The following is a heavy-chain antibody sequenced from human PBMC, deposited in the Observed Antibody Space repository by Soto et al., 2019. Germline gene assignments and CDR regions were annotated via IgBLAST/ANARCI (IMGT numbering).Heavy chain of an antibody. J-gene: IGHJ4*02. D-gene: IGHD3-10*01. CDR2: IYHSGST. Sequence: QLQLQESGSGLVKPSQTLSLTCAVSGGSISSGGYSWSWIRQPPGKGPQWIGYIYHSGSTYYNPSLKSRVTISVDWTKNQFSLKLSSVTAADTAVYYCARDGSGSYYYYFDYWGQGTLVTVSS. CDR1: GGSISSGGYS. V-gene: IGHV4-30-2*01. CDR3: ARDGSGSYYYYFDY.